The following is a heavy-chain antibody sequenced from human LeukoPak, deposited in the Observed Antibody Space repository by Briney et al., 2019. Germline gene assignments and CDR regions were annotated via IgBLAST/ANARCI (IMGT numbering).Heavy chain of an antibody. Sequence: SETLSLTCPVSGGSISSYYWSWIRQPPGKGLEWIGYIYYSGSTNYNPSLKSRVTISVDTSKNQFSLKLSSVTAADTAVYYCARTHYYGSGSYCWFDPWGQGTLVTVSS. CDR3: ARTHYYGSGSYCWFDP. CDR2: IYYSGST. D-gene: IGHD3-10*01. V-gene: IGHV4-59*01. CDR1: GGSISSYY. J-gene: IGHJ5*02.